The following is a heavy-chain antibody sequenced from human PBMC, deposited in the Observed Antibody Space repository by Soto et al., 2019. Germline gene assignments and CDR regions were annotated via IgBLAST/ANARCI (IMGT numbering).Heavy chain of an antibody. CDR1: AFTFSTYW. CDR2: INQDGSKE. J-gene: IGHJ4*02. Sequence: GGSLRLSWAASAFTFSTYWMDWVRQTPGKGLEWVANINQDGSKENYVDSVKGRFTISRDNAKNSLNLQMSSLTVEDSALYFCSASLNYWGQGTLVTVSS. V-gene: IGHV3-7*01. CDR3: SASLNY.